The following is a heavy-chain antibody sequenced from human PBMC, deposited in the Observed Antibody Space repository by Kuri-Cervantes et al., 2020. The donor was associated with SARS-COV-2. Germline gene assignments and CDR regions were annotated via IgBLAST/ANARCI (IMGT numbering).Heavy chain of an antibody. D-gene: IGHD1-1*01. Sequence: ASVKVSCKASGYTFSSYHMHWVRQAPGQGLEWMGIIYPSGGSTSYPQKFQGRVSMTSDASTTTVYMELSSLRSEDTAVYYCARDSGDWNPDGFDIWGQGTMVTVSS. J-gene: IGHJ3*02. CDR3: ARDSGDWNPDGFDI. CDR2: IYPSGGST. V-gene: IGHV1-46*01. CDR1: GYTFSSYH.